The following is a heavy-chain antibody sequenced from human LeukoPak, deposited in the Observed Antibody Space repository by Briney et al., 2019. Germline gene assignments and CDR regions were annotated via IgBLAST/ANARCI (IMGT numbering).Heavy chain of an antibody. V-gene: IGHV3-48*01. D-gene: IGHD2-15*01. J-gene: IGHJ4*02. CDR2: ISSSSSTI. Sequence: GGSLRLSCAASGFTFSSYSMNWVRQAPGKGLEWVSYISSSSSTIYYADPVKGRFTTSRDNAKNSLYLQMNSLRAEDTAVYYCARDNQYCSGGSCYPGFFDYWGQGTLVTVSS. CDR1: GFTFSSYS. CDR3: ARDNQYCSGGSCYPGFFDY.